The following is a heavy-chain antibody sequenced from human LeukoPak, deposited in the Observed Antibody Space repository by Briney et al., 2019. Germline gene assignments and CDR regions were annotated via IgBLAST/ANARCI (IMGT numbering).Heavy chain of an antibody. CDR3: AREGYDSSGYYSGFDY. Sequence: SETLSLTCTVSGGSISSYYRSWIRQPPGKGLEWIGYIYYSGSTNYNPPLKSRVTISVDTSKNQFSLKLSSVTAADTAVYYCAREGYDSSGYYSGFDYWGQGTLVTVSS. J-gene: IGHJ4*02. CDR2: IYYSGST. V-gene: IGHV4-59*01. D-gene: IGHD3-22*01. CDR1: GGSISSYY.